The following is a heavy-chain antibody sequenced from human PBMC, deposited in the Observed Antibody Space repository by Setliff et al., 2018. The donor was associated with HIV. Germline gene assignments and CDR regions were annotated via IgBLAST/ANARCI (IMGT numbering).Heavy chain of an antibody. CDR2: IYSDGST. CDR3: ARLRLYNSALDY. J-gene: IGHJ4*02. D-gene: IGHD3-10*01. V-gene: IGHV3-66*02. Sequence: QPGGSLRLSCVASGFSVSSSYMSWVRQNPGGGLEWVSTIYSDGSTYHADSVNGRFTLSRDISENALYLQIDSLRPEDTAVYYCARLRLYNSALDYWGQGTLVTVSS. CDR1: GFSVSSSY.